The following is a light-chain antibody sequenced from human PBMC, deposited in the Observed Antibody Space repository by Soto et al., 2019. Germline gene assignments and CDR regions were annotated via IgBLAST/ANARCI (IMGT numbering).Light chain of an antibody. CDR1: QRVLNSSNNKNY. V-gene: IGKV4-1*01. CDR3: QQYYSTPYT. Sequence: DIVMTQSPDSLALSLGERATINCKSSQRVLNSSNNKNYLDWYQQKPGQPPKLLIYWSSTRESGVADRFSGSGSGTDFTLTISSLQAEDVAVYYCQQYYSTPYTFGQGTKLEIK. CDR2: WSS. J-gene: IGKJ2*01.